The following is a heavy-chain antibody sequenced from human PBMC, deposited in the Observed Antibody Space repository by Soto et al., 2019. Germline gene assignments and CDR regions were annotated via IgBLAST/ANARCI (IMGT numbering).Heavy chain of an antibody. J-gene: IGHJ5*02. CDR3: ARESTEWIQLRLDGFDP. Sequence: QVQLVESGGGVVQPGRSLRLSCAASGFIFSSYGMHWVRQAPGKGLEWVATIWHDGSNKYYADSVKGRFTISRDNSKNTLYLQMNSLRAEDTAVDYCARESTEWIQLRLDGFDPWGQGTLVTVSS. D-gene: IGHD5-18*01. V-gene: IGHV3-33*01. CDR1: GFIFSSYG. CDR2: IWHDGSNK.